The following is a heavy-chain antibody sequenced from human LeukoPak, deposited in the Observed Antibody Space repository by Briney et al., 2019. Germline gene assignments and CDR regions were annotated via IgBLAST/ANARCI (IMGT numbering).Heavy chain of an antibody. CDR3: ARGGVIVVVDYAFDI. CDR2: INHSGST. J-gene: IGHJ3*02. D-gene: IGHD3-22*01. CDR1: GGSFSGYY. Sequence: SETLSLTCAVYGGSFSGYYWSWIRQPPGKGLEWIGEINHSGSTNYNLSLKSRVTISVDTSKNQFSLKLSSVTAADTAVYYCARGGVIVVVDYAFDIWGQGTMVTVSS. V-gene: IGHV4-34*01.